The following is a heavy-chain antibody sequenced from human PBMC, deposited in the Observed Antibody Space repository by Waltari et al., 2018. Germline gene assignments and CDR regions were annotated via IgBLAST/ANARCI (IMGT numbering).Heavy chain of an antibody. D-gene: IGHD3-10*01. V-gene: IGHV3-23*01. Sequence: EVQLLDSGGGLVQPGGSLRLSCAASGFTFSNFGMSWVRQAPGKGLEWVSGFRGTGGSTSYADSVKGRFTISRDNSKNTLYLQMNSLRAEDSAVYYCAKGPYYGSAIGMDVWGQGTTVAVSS. CDR3: AKGPYYGSAIGMDV. J-gene: IGHJ6*02. CDR2: FRGTGGST. CDR1: GFTFSNFG.